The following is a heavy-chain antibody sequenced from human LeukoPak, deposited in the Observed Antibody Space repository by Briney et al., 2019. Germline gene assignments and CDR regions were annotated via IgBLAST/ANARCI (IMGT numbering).Heavy chain of an antibody. J-gene: IGHJ4*02. CDR2: ISGSGGST. CDR1: GFTFSSYG. Sequence: GGTLRLSCAASGFTFSSYGMSWVRQAPGKGLEWVSAISGSGGSTYYADSVKGRFTISRDNSKNTLYLQMNSLRAEDTAVYYCAKDRVAAAGTLDYWGQGTLVTVSS. V-gene: IGHV3-23*01. D-gene: IGHD6-13*01. CDR3: AKDRVAAAGTLDY.